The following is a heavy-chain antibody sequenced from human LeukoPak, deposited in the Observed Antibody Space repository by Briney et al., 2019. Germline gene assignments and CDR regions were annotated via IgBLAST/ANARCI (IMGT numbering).Heavy chain of an antibody. CDR2: VYTSGST. CDR3: AKSYFDYSTYYSYYFNL. D-gene: IGHD4-11*01. V-gene: IGHV4-4*09. Sequence: SETLSLTCTVSGGSISSYYWSWIRQPPGKGLEWIGYVYTSGSTNYNPSLKSRVTISVDTSKSQFALKLSSVTAADTAVYYCAKSYFDYSTYYSYYFNLWGQGALVTVSS. J-gene: IGHJ4*02. CDR1: GGSISSYY.